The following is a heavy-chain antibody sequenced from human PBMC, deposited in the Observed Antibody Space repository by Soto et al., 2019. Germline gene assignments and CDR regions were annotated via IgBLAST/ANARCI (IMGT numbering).Heavy chain of an antibody. CDR2: INPNSGGT. D-gene: IGHD2-2*01. Sequence: GASVKVSCKASGYTFTGYYMHWVRQAPGQGLEWMEWINPNSGGTNYAQKFQGRVTMTRDTSISTAYMELSRLRSDDTAVYYCAREAAYCSSTSCSAIYYYYGMDVWGQGTTVTVSS. CDR3: AREAAYCSSTSCSAIYYYYGMDV. J-gene: IGHJ6*02. CDR1: GYTFTGYY. V-gene: IGHV1-2*02.